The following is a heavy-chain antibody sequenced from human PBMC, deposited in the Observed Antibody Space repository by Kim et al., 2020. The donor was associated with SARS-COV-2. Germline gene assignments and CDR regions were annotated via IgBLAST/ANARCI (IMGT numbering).Heavy chain of an antibody. CDR3: AARLDY. CDR2: GSSSTI. J-gene: IGHJ4*02. Sequence: GSSSTIYYADYVKGRFTISRDNAKNSLYLQMNSLRAEDTAMYYCAARLDYWGQGALVTVSS. V-gene: IGHV3-48*01.